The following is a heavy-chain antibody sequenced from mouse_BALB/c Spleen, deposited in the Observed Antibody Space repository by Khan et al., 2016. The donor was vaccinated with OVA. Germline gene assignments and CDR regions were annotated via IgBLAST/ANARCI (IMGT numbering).Heavy chain of an antibody. CDR2: IYPGNDDT. J-gene: IGHJ3*01. V-gene: IGHV1-80*01. CDR3: ARYFGSRFAY. Sequence: QVQLQQSGAELVRPGSSVKISCKASGYTFSSSWMNWVKHRPGQGLEWIGQIYPGNDDTDYNGQFKGKATLTADKYSRTAYMQLTSLTSEDSAVYFCARYFGSRFAYWGQGTLGTVSA. CDR1: GYTFSSSW. D-gene: IGHD1-1*01.